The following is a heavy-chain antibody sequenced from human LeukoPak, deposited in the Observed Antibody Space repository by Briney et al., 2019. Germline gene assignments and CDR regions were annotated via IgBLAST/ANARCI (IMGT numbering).Heavy chain of an antibody. CDR3: ARDSWGLSSFFPFFDY. V-gene: IGHV3-7*03. J-gene: IGHJ4*02. CDR1: GFTFSSYW. D-gene: IGHD3-16*01. CDR2: IKQDGSEK. Sequence: PGGSLRLSCAASGFTFSSYWMSWVRQAPRKGLEWVANIKQDGSEKYYVDSVKGRFTISRDNAKNSLYLQMNSLRAEDTAVYFCARDSWGLSSFFPFFDYWGQGTLVTVSS.